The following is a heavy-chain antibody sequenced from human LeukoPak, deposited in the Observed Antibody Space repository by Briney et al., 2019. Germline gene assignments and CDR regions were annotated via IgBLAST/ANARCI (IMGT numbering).Heavy chain of an antibody. D-gene: IGHD2-2*01. CDR3: AKGSSASRPYYFDY. CDR2: INSIYTI. J-gene: IGHJ4*02. V-gene: IGHV3-48*01. Sequence: GGSLRLSCAASGFTFSPYSISWVRQAPGKGLEWVSYINSIYTIYYADSVKGRFIISRDNSKNSLYLHMNSLRAEDTAVYHCAKGSSASRPYYFDYWGQGTLVTVSS. CDR1: GFTFSPYS.